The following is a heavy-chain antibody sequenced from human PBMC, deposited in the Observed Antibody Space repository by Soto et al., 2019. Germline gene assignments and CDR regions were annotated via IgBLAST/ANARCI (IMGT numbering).Heavy chain of an antibody. CDR1: GFTFSSYW. CDR2: IKQDGSEK. D-gene: IGHD6-19*01. V-gene: IGHV3-7*01. Sequence: HPGGSLRLSCAASGFTFSSYWMSWVRQAPGKGLEWVANIKQDGSEKYYVDSVKGRFTISRDNAKNSLYLQMNSLRAEDTAVYYCARDIAVAGVDQFDPWGQGTLVTVSS. J-gene: IGHJ5*02. CDR3: ARDIAVAGVDQFDP.